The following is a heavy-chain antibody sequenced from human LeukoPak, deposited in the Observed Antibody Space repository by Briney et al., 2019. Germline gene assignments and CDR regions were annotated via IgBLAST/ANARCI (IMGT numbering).Heavy chain of an antibody. D-gene: IGHD3-22*01. CDR1: GYTFTSYY. Sequence: ASVKVSCKASGYTFTSYYIHWVRQAPGQGLEWMGIINPSGGSTSNAQKFQGRVTMTRDTSTSTVYMELSSLRSEDTAVYYCARHPYALDSSGYYGYWGQGTLVTVSS. CDR2: INPSGGST. V-gene: IGHV1-46*01. J-gene: IGHJ4*02. CDR3: ARHPYALDSSGYYGY.